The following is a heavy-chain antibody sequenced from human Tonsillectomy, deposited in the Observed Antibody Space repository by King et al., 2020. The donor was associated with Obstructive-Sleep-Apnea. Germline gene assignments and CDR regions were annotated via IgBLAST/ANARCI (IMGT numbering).Heavy chain of an antibody. Sequence: LQLQESGSGLVKPSQTLSLTCAVSGGSISSGGYSWSWIRQPPGKGLEWIGYIYHSGSTYYNPSLKSRVTISVDRSKNQFSLKLSSVTAADTAVYYCARGGPLRLKGEYYFDYWGQGTLVTVSS. CDR2: IYHSGST. CDR3: ARGGPLRLKGEYYFDY. J-gene: IGHJ4*02. D-gene: IGHD3-16*01. CDR1: GGSISSGGYS. V-gene: IGHV4-30-2*01.